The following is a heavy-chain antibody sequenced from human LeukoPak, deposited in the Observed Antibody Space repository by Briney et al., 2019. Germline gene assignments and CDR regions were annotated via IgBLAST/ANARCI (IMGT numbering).Heavy chain of an antibody. D-gene: IGHD5-24*01. V-gene: IGHV3-30-3*01. CDR1: GFTFSSYA. CDR3: ARDEVAMAPIPYYYYGMDV. CDR2: ISYDGSNK. J-gene: IGHJ6*02. Sequence: GGSLRLSCAASGFTFSSYAVHWVRQAPGKGLEWVAVISYDGSNKYYADSVKGRFTISRDNSKNTLYLQMNSLRAEDTAVYYCARDEVAMAPIPYYYYGMDVWGQGTTVTVSS.